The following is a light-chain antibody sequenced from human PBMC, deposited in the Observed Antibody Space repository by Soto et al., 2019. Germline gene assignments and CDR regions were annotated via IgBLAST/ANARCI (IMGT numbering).Light chain of an antibody. CDR1: QCVSSSY. V-gene: IGKV3-20*01. CDR3: QQYGSSTWT. Sequence: EIVLTQSPGTLSLSPGERTTLSCRASQCVSSSYLTWYQQKPGQAPRLLIYGASSRATGIPDRFSGSGSGTDFTFTISRLEPEDFAVYYCQQYGSSTWTFGQGTKVDIK. CDR2: GAS. J-gene: IGKJ1*01.